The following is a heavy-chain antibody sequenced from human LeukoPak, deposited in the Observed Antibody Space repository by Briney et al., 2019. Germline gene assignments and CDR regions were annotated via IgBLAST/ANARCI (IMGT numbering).Heavy chain of an antibody. CDR2: IDPSDSYT. D-gene: IGHD2-21*02. J-gene: IGHJ5*02. CDR3: ARHGCGGDCYSSWFDP. V-gene: IGHV5-10-1*01. CDR1: GYSFTSYW. Sequence: GESLKISCKGSGYSFTSYWIGWVRQMPGKGLEWMGRIDPSDSYTNYSPSFQGHVTISADKSISTAYLQWSSLKASDTAMYYCARHGCGGDCYSSWFDPWGQGTLVTVSS.